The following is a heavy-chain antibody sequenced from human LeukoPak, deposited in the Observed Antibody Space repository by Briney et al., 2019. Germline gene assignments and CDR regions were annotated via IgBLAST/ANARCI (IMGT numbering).Heavy chain of an antibody. D-gene: IGHD3-22*01. V-gene: IGHV3-15*01. Sequence: KPGGSLRLSCAASGFAFTNAWMNWVRQAPGKGLEWVGRIKSKADGGTTTYAAPVRGRFTISRDDSKNMLYLQMISLKTEDTAVYYCTTASYDYYDSSGYSFGGFWGQGTLVTVSS. CDR2: IKSKADGGTT. J-gene: IGHJ4*02. CDR1: GFAFTNAW. CDR3: TTASYDYYDSSGYSFGGF.